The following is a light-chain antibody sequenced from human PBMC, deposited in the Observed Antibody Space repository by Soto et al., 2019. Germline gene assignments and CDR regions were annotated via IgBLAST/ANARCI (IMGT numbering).Light chain of an antibody. CDR3: SSFAGNNNLV. Sequence: QSALTQPPSASGSPGQSVTISCTGTSSDVGGCNYVSWYQQHPGKAPKLMISEVSKRPSGVPDRFSGSKSGNTASLTVSGLQAEDEADYYCSSFAGNNNLVFGGGNKVTVL. CDR2: EVS. V-gene: IGLV2-8*01. CDR1: SSDVGGCNY. J-gene: IGLJ2*01.